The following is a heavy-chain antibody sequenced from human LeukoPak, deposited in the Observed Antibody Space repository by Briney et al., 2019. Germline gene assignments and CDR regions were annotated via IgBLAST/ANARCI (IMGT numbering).Heavy chain of an antibody. V-gene: IGHV4-39*01. CDR3: ARHPPPHYGRYFDWSFDY. CDR2: IYYSGST. D-gene: IGHD3-9*01. CDR1: GGSISSSSYY. Sequence: KPSETLSLTCTVSGGSISSSSYYWGWIRQPPGKGLEWIGSIYYSGSTYYNPSLKSRVTISVDTSKNQFSLKLSSVTAADTAVYYCARHPPPHYGRYFDWSFDYWGQGTLVTVSS. J-gene: IGHJ4*02.